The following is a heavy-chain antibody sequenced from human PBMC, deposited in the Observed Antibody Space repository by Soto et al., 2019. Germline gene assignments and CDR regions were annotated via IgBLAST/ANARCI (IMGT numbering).Heavy chain of an antibody. D-gene: IGHD4-17*01. V-gene: IGHV3-23*01. CDR1: GFSINNYA. CDR2: FSAGGRA. CDR3: AIESMPEHYCATLFDY. Sequence: VQLLESGGAFVQPGGSLRLSCAASGFSINNYAVSWVRQAPGKGLEWVSTFSAGGRAYYADSVRGRFSVARDRSQNTGDLQISLLRPEDSALYYCAIESMPEHYCATLFDYWGQGARGTVSA. J-gene: IGHJ4*02.